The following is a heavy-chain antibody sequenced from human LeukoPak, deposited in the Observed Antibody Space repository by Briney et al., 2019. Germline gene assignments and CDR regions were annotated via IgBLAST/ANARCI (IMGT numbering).Heavy chain of an antibody. CDR2: ISGSGGST. CDR3: AKRGCSGTSCYAGYYYMDV. V-gene: IGHV3-23*01. D-gene: IGHD2-2*01. J-gene: IGHJ6*03. Sequence: GGSLRLSCAASGFTFSTYEMTWVRQAPGKGLEWVSAISGSGGSTYYADSVKGRFTISRDNSKNTLYLQMNSLRAEDTAVYYCAKRGCSGTSCYAGYYYMDVWGKGTTVTISS. CDR1: GFTFSTYE.